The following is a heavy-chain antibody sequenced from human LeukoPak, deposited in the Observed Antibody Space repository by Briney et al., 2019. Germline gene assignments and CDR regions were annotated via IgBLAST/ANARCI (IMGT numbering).Heavy chain of an antibody. D-gene: IGHD3-9*01. CDR1: GFTFSSYA. CDR2: ISYDGSNK. J-gene: IGHJ4*02. V-gene: IGHV3-30-3*01. Sequence: GGSLRLSCAASGFTFSSYAMHWVRQAPCKGLEWVAVISYDGSNKYYADSVKGRFTISRDNSKNTLYLQMNSLRAEDTAVYYCASGFRYGHYWGQGTLVTVSS. CDR3: ASGFRYGHY.